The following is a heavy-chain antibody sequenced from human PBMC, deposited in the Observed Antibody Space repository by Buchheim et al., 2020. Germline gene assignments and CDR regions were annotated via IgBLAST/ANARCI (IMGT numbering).Heavy chain of an antibody. D-gene: IGHD6-6*01. CDR2: MNPNSGNT. CDR1: GYTFTGYY. J-gene: IGHJ4*02. Sequence: QVQLVQSGAEVKKPGASVKVSCKASGYTFTGYYMHWVRQAPGQGLEWMGWMNPNSGNTGYAQKFQGRVTMTRNTSISTAYLELSSLRSEDTAVYYCASGYSSSSAFDYWGQGTL. V-gene: IGHV1-8*02. CDR3: ASGYSSSSAFDY.